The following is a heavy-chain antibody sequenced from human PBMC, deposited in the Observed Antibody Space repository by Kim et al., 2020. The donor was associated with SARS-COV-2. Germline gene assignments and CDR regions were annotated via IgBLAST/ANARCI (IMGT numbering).Heavy chain of an antibody. Sequence: ADSVKGRFTISRDNSKTTLYLQMNSLRAEGTAVYYCAREVGTFSYYYGMDVWGQGTTVTVSS. J-gene: IGHJ6*02. D-gene: IGHD6-13*01. V-gene: IGHV3-30*05. CDR3: AREVGTFSYYYGMDV.